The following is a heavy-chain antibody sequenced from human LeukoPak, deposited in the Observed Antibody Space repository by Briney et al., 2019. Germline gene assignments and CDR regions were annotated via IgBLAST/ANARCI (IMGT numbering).Heavy chain of an antibody. CDR2: INTNTGNP. V-gene: IGHV7-4-1*02. J-gene: IGHJ5*02. Sequence: ASVKVSCKASGYTFTTYAINWVRQAPGQGLEWMGWINTNTGNPTYAQGFTGRFVFSLDTSVSTAYLQISSLKAEDTAVYYCARECPSIAAAGTTSNWFDPWGQGTLVTVSS. CDR3: ARECPSIAAAGTTSNWFDP. D-gene: IGHD6-13*01. CDR1: GYTFTTYA.